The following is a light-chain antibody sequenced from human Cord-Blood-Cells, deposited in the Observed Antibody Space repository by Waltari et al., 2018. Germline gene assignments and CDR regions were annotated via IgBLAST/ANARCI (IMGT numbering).Light chain of an antibody. V-gene: IGKV1-39*01. CDR3: QQIYSTPPYR. J-gene: IGKJ2*03. CDR2: ASS. Sequence: DIQMTQSPSSLSASVEDRVTITCRASQSISSYLNWYQQKQGKAPKFLIYASSSLQRGVPSRFSGSRSVTDFTLTISSLQPEDFATYYCQQIYSTPPYRFGQGAELEIK. CDR1: QSISSY.